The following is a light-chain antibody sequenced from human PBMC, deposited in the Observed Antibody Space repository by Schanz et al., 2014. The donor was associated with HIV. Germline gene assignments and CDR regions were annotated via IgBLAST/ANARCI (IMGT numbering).Light chain of an antibody. J-gene: IGKJ1*01. Sequence: DTQMTQSPSTVSASVGDRVTITCRASQSINPWLAWYQQKPGKAPNLLIYQVSTLESGVPSRFSGSGSVTDFTLTINSLQPDDLATYFCQQYNSYPWTFGQGTKVE. CDR2: QVS. CDR1: QSINPW. CDR3: QQYNSYPWT. V-gene: IGKV1-5*03.